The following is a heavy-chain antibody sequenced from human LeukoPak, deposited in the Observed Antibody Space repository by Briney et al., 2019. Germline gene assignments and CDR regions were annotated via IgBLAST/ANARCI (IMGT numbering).Heavy chain of an antibody. CDR1: GGSISSYY. D-gene: IGHD3-10*01. J-gene: IGHJ3*02. CDR2: IYYSGST. CDR3: ARGARRARRAFDI. V-gene: IGHV4-59*01. Sequence: PSETLSLTCTVSGGSISSYYWSWIRQPPGKGLEWIGYIYYSGSTNYNPSLKSRVTISVDTSKNQFSLKLSSVTAADTAVYYCARGARRARRAFDIWGQGTMVTVPS.